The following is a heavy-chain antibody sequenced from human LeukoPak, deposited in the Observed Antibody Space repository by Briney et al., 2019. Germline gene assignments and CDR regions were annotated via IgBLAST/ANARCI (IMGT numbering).Heavy chain of an antibody. Sequence: SETLSLTCAVSGGSISSGGYSWSWIRQPPGEGLEWIGYIYHSGSTYYNPSLKSRVTISVDRSKNQFSLKLSSVTAADTAVYYCARGITMVRGVIRHYYYYGMDVWGKGTTVTVSS. D-gene: IGHD3-10*01. V-gene: IGHV4-30-2*01. CDR1: GGSISSGGYS. CDR3: ARGITMVRGVIRHYYYYGMDV. CDR2: IYHSGST. J-gene: IGHJ6*04.